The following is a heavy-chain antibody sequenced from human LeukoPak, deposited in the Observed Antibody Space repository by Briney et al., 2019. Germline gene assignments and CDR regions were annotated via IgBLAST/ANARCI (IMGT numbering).Heavy chain of an antibody. J-gene: IGHJ6*03. CDR2: IYYSGST. Sequence: SETLSLARTVSGGSISSDYWSWIRQPPGKGLEWIGYIYYSGSTNYNPSLESRVTISVDTSKNQFSLKLSSVTAADTAVYYCASIRSSYPAGYYYYYMDVWGKGTTVTVSS. D-gene: IGHD6-13*01. CDR1: GGSISSDY. V-gene: IGHV4-59*12. CDR3: ASIRSSYPAGYYYYYMDV.